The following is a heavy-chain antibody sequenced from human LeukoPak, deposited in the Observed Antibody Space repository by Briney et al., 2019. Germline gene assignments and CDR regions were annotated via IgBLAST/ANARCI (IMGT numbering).Heavy chain of an antibody. CDR1: GFTFSSYG. J-gene: IGHJ4*02. Sequence: PGGSLRLSCAASGFTFSSYGMHWVRQAPGKGLEWVAVIWYDGSNKYYADSVKGRFTISRDNSKNTLYLQMNSLRAEDTAVYYCAKATQTRGYSYGYAPFDYWGQGTLVTVSS. CDR2: IWYDGSNK. CDR3: AKATQTRGYSYGYAPFDY. V-gene: IGHV3-33*06. D-gene: IGHD5-18*01.